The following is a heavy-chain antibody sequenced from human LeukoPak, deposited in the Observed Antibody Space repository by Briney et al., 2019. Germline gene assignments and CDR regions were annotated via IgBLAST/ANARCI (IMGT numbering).Heavy chain of an antibody. CDR3: ARDLSEYSSTWYLPLY. CDR2: ISAYNGNT. D-gene: IGHD6-13*01. J-gene: IGHJ4*02. Sequence: GASVKVSCKTSGYTFTSYGINWMRQAPGQGLEWMGWISAYNGNTKNAQTFQGRLTMTTDTSTSTAYMELRSLRSDDTAVYYCARDLSEYSSTWYLPLYWGQGTLVTVSS. CDR1: GYTFTSYG. V-gene: IGHV1-18*01.